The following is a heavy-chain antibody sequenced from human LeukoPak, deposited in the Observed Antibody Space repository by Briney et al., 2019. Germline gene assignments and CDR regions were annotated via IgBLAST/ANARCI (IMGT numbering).Heavy chain of an antibody. CDR1: GFSLTSSA. CDR2: LRGRGGST. D-gene: IGHD6-6*01. V-gene: IGHV3-23*01. Sequence: GGCLRLSCAARGFSLTSSATSWVRQARGKGLGWGSALRGRGGSTYYADSVRGRFTISRDNSKNTRYLQMNSLRAEDTAIYYCAKDKGRISIAALKDAFDIWGQGTMVTVSS. J-gene: IGHJ3*02. CDR3: AKDKGRISIAALKDAFDI.